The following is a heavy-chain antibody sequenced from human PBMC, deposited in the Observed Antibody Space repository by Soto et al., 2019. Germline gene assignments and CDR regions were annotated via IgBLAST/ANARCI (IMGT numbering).Heavy chain of an antibody. CDR3: ARGGDGPDPKYYFDY. Sequence: SQTLSLTCTVSGGSISSYYWSWIRQPPGKGLEWIGYIYYSGSTNYNPSLKSRVTISVDTSKNQFSPKLSSVTAADTAVYYCARGGDGPDPKYYFDYWGQGTLVTVSS. D-gene: IGHD3-16*01. V-gene: IGHV4-59*01. CDR2: IYYSGST. CDR1: GGSISSYY. J-gene: IGHJ4*02.